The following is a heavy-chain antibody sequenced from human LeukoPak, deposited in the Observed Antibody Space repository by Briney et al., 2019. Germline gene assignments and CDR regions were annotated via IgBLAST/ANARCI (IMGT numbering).Heavy chain of an antibody. D-gene: IGHD3-10*01. V-gene: IGHV3-23*01. CDR3: ARDIGGSGSYNAFDI. CDR2: ISGSGGST. CDR1: GFTFSSYA. Sequence: PGGSLRLSCAASGFTFSSYAMSWVRQAPGKGLEWVSAISGSGGSTYYADSVKGRFTISRDNSKNTLYLQMNSLRAEDTAVYYCARDIGGSGSYNAFDIWGQGTMVTVSS. J-gene: IGHJ3*02.